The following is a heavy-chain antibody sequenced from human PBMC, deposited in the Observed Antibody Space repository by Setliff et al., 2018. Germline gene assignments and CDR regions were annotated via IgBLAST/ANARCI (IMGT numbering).Heavy chain of an antibody. CDR3: ARDSRARITIFGVVTNWFDP. CDR1: GFTFSSYG. CDR2: ISSSGSTI. D-gene: IGHD3-3*01. Sequence: GGSLRLSCAASGFTFSSYGMHWVRQAPGKGLEWISYISSSGSTIYYADSVKGRFTISRDNAKNSLYLQMNSLRAEDTAVYYCARDSRARITIFGVVTNWFDPWGQGTLVTVSS. J-gene: IGHJ5*02. V-gene: IGHV3-48*04.